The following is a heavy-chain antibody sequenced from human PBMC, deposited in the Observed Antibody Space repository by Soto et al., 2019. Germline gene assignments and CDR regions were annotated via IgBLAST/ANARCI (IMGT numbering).Heavy chain of an antibody. CDR2: INSDGSTT. V-gene: IGHV3-74*01. D-gene: IGHD3-3*01. J-gene: IGHJ4*02. CDR1: GFTFSSHW. CDR3: ARDSSPYYDFWSGFYTYFDY. Sequence: PGGSLRLSSAVPGFTFSSHWMHWVRQAPGKGLMWVSRINSDGSTTNYADSVKGRFTISRDNAKKTLYLQMNSLRVDDTAVYYCARDSSPYYDFWSGFYTYFDYWGQG.